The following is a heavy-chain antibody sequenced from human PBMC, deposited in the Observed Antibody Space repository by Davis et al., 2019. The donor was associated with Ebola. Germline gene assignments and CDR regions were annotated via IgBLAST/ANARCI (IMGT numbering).Heavy chain of an antibody. J-gene: IGHJ4*02. D-gene: IGHD3-3*01. CDR2: IKQDGSEK. CDR1: GFTFSGYW. Sequence: GESLKISCEVSGFTFSGYWMSWVRQAPGKGLEWVANIKQDGSEKYYVDSVKGRFTISRDNAKNSLYLQMNSLRAEDTAVYYCARRGASGWSPFDYWGQGTLVTVSS. V-gene: IGHV3-7*01. CDR3: ARRGASGWSPFDY.